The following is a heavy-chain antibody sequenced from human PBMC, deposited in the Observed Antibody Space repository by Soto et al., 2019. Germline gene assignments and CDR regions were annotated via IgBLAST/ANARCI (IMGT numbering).Heavy chain of an antibody. V-gene: IGHV4-34*01. Sequence: QVQLQQWGAGLLKPSETLSLTCAVYGGSFSGYYWSWIRQPPGKGLEWIGEINHSGSTNYNPSLKSRVTISVDTSKNQFSLKLSSVTAVDTAVYYCARGRVHSSSCFNYWGQGTLVTVSS. J-gene: IGHJ4*02. D-gene: IGHD6-13*01. CDR3: ARGRVHSSSCFNY. CDR2: INHSGST. CDR1: GGSFSGYY.